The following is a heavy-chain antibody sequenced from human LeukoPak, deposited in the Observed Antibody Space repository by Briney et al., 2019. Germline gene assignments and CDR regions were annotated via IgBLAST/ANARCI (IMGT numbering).Heavy chain of an antibody. CDR2: IIPRFGTP. V-gene: IGHV1-69*05. CDR3: ARGNWDTSGRFDY. J-gene: IGHJ4*02. D-gene: IGHD6-19*01. CDR1: GGTFSNYG. Sequence: SVKVSCKTSGGTFSNYGFSWVRQAPGQGLEWMAGIIPRFGTPNYTQKFKGRVTITTGESTSTAHMELNSLRSEDTAVYFCARGNWDTSGRFDYWGQGTLVTVSP.